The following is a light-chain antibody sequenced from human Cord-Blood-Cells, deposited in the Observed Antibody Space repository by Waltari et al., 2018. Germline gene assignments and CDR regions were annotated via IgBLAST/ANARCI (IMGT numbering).Light chain of an antibody. CDR1: QSVSSY. CDR2: DAS. J-gene: IGKJ4*01. Sequence: ELVLTQSPATLSFTPGERAPLSCRASQSVSSYLAWYQQKPGQAPRLLIYDASNRATGIPARFSGSGSGTDFTLTISSLEPEDFAVYYCQQRSNWPLTFGGGTKVEIK. V-gene: IGKV3-11*01. CDR3: QQRSNWPLT.